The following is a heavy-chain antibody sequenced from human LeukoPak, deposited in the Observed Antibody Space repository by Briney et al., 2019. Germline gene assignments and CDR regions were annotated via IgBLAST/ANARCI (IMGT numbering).Heavy chain of an antibody. Sequence: ASVKVSCKASGYTFSDYYIHWVRQAPGQGLEWMGWINPNSGGTNYAQKFQGGVTMTRDTSISTAYMELSRLRSDDTAVYYCARGRRYCSGGSCYPAVFDYWGQGTLVTVSS. D-gene: IGHD2-15*01. V-gene: IGHV1-2*02. CDR2: INPNSGGT. CDR1: GYTFSDYY. CDR3: ARGRRYCSGGSCYPAVFDY. J-gene: IGHJ4*02.